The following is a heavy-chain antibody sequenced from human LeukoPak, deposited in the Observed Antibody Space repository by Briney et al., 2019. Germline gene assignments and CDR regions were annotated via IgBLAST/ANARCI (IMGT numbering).Heavy chain of an antibody. Sequence: PGGSLRLSCAASGFTFSSYWMSWVRQAPGKGLEWVANIKQDGSEKYYVDSVKGRFTISRDNAKNSLYLQMNSLRAEDTAVYYCARGVVAVAGTWYFDYWGQGTLVTVSS. V-gene: IGHV3-7*01. CDR3: ARGVVAVAGTWYFDY. D-gene: IGHD6-19*01. CDR1: GFTFSSYW. CDR2: IKQDGSEK. J-gene: IGHJ4*02.